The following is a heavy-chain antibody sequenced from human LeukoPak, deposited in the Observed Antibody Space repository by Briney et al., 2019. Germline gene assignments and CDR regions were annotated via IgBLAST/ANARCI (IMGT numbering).Heavy chain of an antibody. D-gene: IGHD6-19*01. J-gene: IGHJ4*02. Sequence: PSETLSLTCTVSGGSISSSSYYWGWIRQPPGKGLEWLGTIYYSGSASYNPSLKSRVTISVDTSKNQFSLKLSSVSAADTALYYCAKSSGGSGWTGGFDYWGQGTLVTVSS. CDR2: IYYSGSA. V-gene: IGHV4-39*01. CDR1: GGSISSSSYY. CDR3: AKSSGGSGWTGGFDY.